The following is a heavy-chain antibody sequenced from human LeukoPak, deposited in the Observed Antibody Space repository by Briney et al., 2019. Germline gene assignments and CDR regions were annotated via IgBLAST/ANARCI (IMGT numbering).Heavy chain of an antibody. CDR2: TGST. J-gene: IGHJ2*01. Sequence: PSESLSPACILSAGSVLFVYWSWIRQPPGDGLEWIGLTGSTNYSPSLKSRVTISVATSKNQCSLRLTSVTAADTAVYYCARPRSSSYWYFDLWGRGTLVTVSS. V-gene: IGHV4-59*08. CDR3: ARPRSSSYWYFDL. CDR1: AGSVLFVY. D-gene: IGHD3-10*01.